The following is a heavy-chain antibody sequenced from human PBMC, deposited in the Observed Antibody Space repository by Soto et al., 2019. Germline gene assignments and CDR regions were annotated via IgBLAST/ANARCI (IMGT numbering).Heavy chain of an antibody. J-gene: IGHJ4*02. CDR3: ASRCCTNGVCFPFDY. CDR2: IIPIFGTA. CDR1: GGTFSSYA. V-gene: IGHV1-69*13. Sequence: GASVKVSCKASGGTFSSYAISWVRQAPGQGLEWMGGIIPIFGTANYAQKFQGRVTITADESTSTAYMELSSLRSEDTAAYYCASRCCTNGVCFPFDYWGQGTLVTVSS. D-gene: IGHD2-8*01.